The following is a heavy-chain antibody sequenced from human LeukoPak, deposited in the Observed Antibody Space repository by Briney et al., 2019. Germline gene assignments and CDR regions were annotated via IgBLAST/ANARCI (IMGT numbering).Heavy chain of an antibody. Sequence: PSETLSLTCTVSGGSISSSSYYWGWIRQPPGKGLEWIGSNYYSGSTYYNPSLKSRVTISVDTSKNQFSLKLSSVTAADTAVYYCARYCSGGSCFNQIGRGDDYWGQGTLVTVSS. V-gene: IGHV4-39*01. CDR1: GGSISSSSYY. D-gene: IGHD2-15*01. J-gene: IGHJ4*02. CDR3: ARYCSGGSCFNQIGRGDDY. CDR2: NYYSGST.